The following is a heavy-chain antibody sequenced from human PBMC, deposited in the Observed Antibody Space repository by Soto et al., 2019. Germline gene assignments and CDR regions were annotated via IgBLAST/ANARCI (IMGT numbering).Heavy chain of an antibody. CDR1: GGTFGSYA. J-gene: IGHJ6*02. Sequence: QVQLVQSGAEVKKPGSSVKVPCKASGGTFGSYAIFWVRQAPGQGLEYMGGIISIFGIPNYAQNFQGRVTISADESTTTAYMDLSSLRSGDTAVYYCATGEVAAKPYYYYYGMDVWGQGTTVTVSS. D-gene: IGHD2-2*02. V-gene: IGHV1-69*01. CDR3: ATGEVAAKPYYYYYGMDV. CDR2: IISIFGIP.